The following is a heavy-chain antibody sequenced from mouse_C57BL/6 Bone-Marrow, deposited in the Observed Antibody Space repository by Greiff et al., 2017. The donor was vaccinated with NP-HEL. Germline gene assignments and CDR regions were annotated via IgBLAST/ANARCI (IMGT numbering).Heavy chain of an antibody. CDR2: ILPGSGST. V-gene: IGHV1-9*01. CDR1: GYTFTGYW. J-gene: IGHJ4*01. Sequence: VQLQESGAELMKPGASVKLSCKATGYTFTGYWIEWVKQRPGHGLEWIGEILPGSGSTNHNEKFKGKATFTADTSSNTAYMQLSSLTTEDSAIYYCARSGDYGSSFPYAMDYWGQGTSVTVSS. D-gene: IGHD1-1*01. CDR3: ARSGDYGSSFPYAMDY.